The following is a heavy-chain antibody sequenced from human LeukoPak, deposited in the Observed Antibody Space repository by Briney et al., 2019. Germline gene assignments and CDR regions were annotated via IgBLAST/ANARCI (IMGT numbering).Heavy chain of an antibody. D-gene: IGHD6-19*01. CDR2: IIPIFGTA. Sequence: SVKVSCKASGGTLSSYPFNWVRQAPGQGLEWMGGIIPIFGTANYAQKFQGRVTITADEPTHTAYMALSSQRSDDTHVYYCAREAAVAGTFIYWGQGTLVTVSS. V-gene: IGHV1-69*13. CDR1: GGTLSSYP. J-gene: IGHJ4*02. CDR3: AREAAVAGTFIY.